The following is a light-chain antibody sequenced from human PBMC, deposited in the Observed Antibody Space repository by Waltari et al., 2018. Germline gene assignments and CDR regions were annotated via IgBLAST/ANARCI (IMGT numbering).Light chain of an antibody. CDR3: QQYNLYPLT. CDR1: QSITWW. CDR2: KAS. V-gene: IGKV1-5*03. Sequence: DIHMTQSPSTLSAPVGDRVTITCRASQSITWWLPLYQQKPGKAPKLLISKASTLETGGPSEFSGTGSGTEFTLTINSLQPDDSATYFCQQYNLYPLTFGGGTTVGIK. J-gene: IGKJ4*01.